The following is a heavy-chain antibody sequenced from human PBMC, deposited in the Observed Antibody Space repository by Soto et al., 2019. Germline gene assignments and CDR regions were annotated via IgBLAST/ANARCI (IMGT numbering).Heavy chain of an antibody. Sequence: QVQLVQSGAEVKKPGASVKVSCKASGNTFSTYYMNWVRQAPGQGLEWMGLIKPSGGGTVYAQKFQGRVTVTMDTSTTTVYMELSSLTSEDTAVYYCATWRNWFDPWGQGTLVTVSS. CDR2: IKPSGGGT. CDR1: GNTFSTYY. J-gene: IGHJ5*02. CDR3: ATWRNWFDP. V-gene: IGHV1-46*01.